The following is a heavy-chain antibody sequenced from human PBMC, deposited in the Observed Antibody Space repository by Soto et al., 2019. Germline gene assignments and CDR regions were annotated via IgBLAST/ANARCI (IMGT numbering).Heavy chain of an antibody. Sequence: QVQLVESGGGVVQPGRSLRLSCAASGFTFSSYGMHWVRQAPGKGLEWVAVISYDGSNKYYADSVKGRFTISRDNSKNPLYLQMNSLRAEDTAVYYCAKDGLGIAARPAKDYYYYYGMDVWGQGTTVTVSS. CDR2: ISYDGSNK. D-gene: IGHD6-6*01. CDR1: GFTFSSYG. J-gene: IGHJ6*02. CDR3: AKDGLGIAARPAKDYYYYYGMDV. V-gene: IGHV3-30*18.